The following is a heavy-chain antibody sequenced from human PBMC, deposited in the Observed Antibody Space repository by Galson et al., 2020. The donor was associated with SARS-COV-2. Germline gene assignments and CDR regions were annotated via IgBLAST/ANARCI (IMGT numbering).Heavy chain of an antibody. D-gene: IGHD2-2*01. CDR2: ITAGGGST. J-gene: IGHJ4*02. CDR3: AKRITAAAFFEH. V-gene: IGHV3-23*01. CDR1: GFTFSSLP. Sequence: GESLKISCAPPGFTFSSLPMTWVRQAPGKGLEAPGKGLELVASITAGGGSTYYADPVKGRFTISRDNSKNTLYLEMSSLRVEDTAVYYCAKRITAAAFFEHWGQGTLVTVSS.